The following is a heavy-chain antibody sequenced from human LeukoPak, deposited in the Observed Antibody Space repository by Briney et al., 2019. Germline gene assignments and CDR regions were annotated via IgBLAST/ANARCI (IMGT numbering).Heavy chain of an antibody. J-gene: IGHJ4*02. CDR2: INPNSGGT. V-gene: IGHV1-2*02. Sequence: ASVKVSCKASGYTFTGYYMHWLRHAPGQGLEWMGWINPNSGGTNYAQKFQGRVTLTRDTSISTAYMELSRLRSDDTAVYYCARAIFVGYSGFDYGAREPWSPSPQ. D-gene: IGHD1-26*01. CDR3: ARAIFVGYSGFDY. CDR1: GYTFTGYY.